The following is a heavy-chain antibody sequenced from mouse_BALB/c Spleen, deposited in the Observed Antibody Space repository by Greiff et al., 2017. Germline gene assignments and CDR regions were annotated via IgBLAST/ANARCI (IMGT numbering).Heavy chain of an antibody. D-gene: IGHD1-1*01. J-gene: IGHJ4*01. CDR2: IWAGGST. V-gene: IGHV2-9*02. Sequence: VQLQQSGPGLVAPSQSLSITCTVSGFSLTSYGVHWVRQPPGKGLEWLGVIWAGGSTNYNSALMSRLSISKDNSKSQVFLKMNSLQTDDTARYYCARGRYYGSSYGAMDYWGQGTSVTVSS. CDR3: ARGRYYGSSYGAMDY. CDR1: GFSLTSYG.